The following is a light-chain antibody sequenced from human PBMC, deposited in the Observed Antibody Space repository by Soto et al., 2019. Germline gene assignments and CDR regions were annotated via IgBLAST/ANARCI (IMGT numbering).Light chain of an antibody. J-gene: IGKJ4*01. Sequence: IRLTQSPAARAAPVGDAGTSTFLASQGIDSFLVWYQQIPGKAPKLLIYAASTLQSGVPSRFSGSGSGTDFTLTISSLQPEDCATYYCQQLNSFPLTFGGGTKVDIK. CDR2: AAS. CDR1: QGIDSF. V-gene: IGKV1-9*01. CDR3: QQLNSFPLT.